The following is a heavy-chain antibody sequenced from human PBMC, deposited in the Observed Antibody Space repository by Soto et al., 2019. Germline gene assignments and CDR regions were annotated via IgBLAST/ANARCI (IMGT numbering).Heavy chain of an antibody. V-gene: IGHV4-59*01. Sequence: PSETLSLTCTVSGGSINNYYLSWIRQSPGKGLEWIGYIYYSGTTNYNPSLKSRVTISIDRSENQFSLKVSLGTAEDPALYVCTRATYYRYYFDVWGHGTLVTVSS. D-gene: IGHD3-10*01. J-gene: IGHJ4*01. CDR1: GGSINNYY. CDR2: IYYSGTT. CDR3: TRATYYRYYFDV.